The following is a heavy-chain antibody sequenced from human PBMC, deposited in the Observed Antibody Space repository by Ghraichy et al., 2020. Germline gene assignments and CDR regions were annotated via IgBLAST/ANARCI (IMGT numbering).Heavy chain of an antibody. J-gene: IGHJ4*02. CDR2: IYYSGST. CDR3: ARDLSETSEVLPGDIVVVPAAIPDY. V-gene: IGHV4-39*07. Sequence: SETLSLTCTVSGGSISSSSYYWGWIRQPPGKGLEWIGSIYYSGSTYYNPSLKSRVTISVHTSKNQFSLKLSSVTAADTAVYYCARDLSETSEVLPGDIVVVPAAIPDYWGQGTLVTVSS. CDR1: GGSISSSSYY. D-gene: IGHD2-2*01.